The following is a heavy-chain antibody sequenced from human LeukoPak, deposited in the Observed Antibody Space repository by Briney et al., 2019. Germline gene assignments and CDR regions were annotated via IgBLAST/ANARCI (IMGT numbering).Heavy chain of an antibody. J-gene: IGHJ3*02. V-gene: IGHV4-38-2*02. CDR1: GYSISSGYY. D-gene: IGHD3-9*01. CDR2: IYHSGTS. CDR3: ARDLRRYYDRGTLSAFDI. Sequence: SETLSLTCTVSGYSISSGYYWGWIRQPPGRGLEWIGSIYHSGTSYYNPSLKSRVTISVDTSKNQFSLNLSSVTAAGTAVYYCARDLRRYYDRGTLSAFDIWGQGTMVTVSS.